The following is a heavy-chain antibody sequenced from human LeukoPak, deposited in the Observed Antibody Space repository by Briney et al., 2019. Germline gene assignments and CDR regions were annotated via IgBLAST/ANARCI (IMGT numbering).Heavy chain of an antibody. V-gene: IGHV3-21*01. J-gene: IGHJ4*02. CDR1: GFTFRSYS. Sequence: GGSLRLSCAASGFTFRSYSMNWVRQAPEKGLEWVSAIDPSSTYIYYADSVKGRFTISRDNAENSLYLQMNSLRVEDTAVYYCARAPTVLVGYCSSSSCQADYWGQGTLVTVSS. CDR2: IDPSSTYI. D-gene: IGHD2-2*01. CDR3: ARAPTVLVGYCSSSSCQADY.